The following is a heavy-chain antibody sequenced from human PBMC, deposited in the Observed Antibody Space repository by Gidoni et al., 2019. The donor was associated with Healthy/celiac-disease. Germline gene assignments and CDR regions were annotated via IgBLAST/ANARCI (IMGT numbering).Heavy chain of an antibody. J-gene: IGHJ3*02. CDR2: ISYDGSNK. Sequence: QVQLVESGGGVVQPGRSLRLSCAASGFTFSSYGMHWVRPAPGKGLEWVAVISYDGSNKYYADSVKGRFTISRDNSKNTLYLQMNSLRAEDTAVYYCAKTIFGVVIIHDAFDIWGQGTMVTVSS. V-gene: IGHV3-30*18. D-gene: IGHD3-3*01. CDR1: GFTFSSYG. CDR3: AKTIFGVVIIHDAFDI.